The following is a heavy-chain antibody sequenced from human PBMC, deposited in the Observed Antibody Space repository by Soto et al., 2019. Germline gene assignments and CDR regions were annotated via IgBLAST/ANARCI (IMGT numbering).Heavy chain of an antibody. CDR2: ISYDGGTT. D-gene: IGHD1-1*01. Sequence: QVQLVESGGGVVQPGRSLRLSFAASGFTFDDYSMHWVRQAPGKGLEWVALISYDGGTTYYGDSVKGRFTISRDDSKNPLFLQMNSLRSEDTAVYYCARPHIKSAWNDGFDIWGQGTMVTVSS. CDR3: ARPHIKSAWNDGFDI. J-gene: IGHJ3*02. CDR1: GFTFDDYS. V-gene: IGHV3-30-3*01.